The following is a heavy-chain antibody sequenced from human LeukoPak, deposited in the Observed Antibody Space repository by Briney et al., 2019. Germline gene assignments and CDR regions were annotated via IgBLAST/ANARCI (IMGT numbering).Heavy chain of an antibody. CDR2: IYYSGST. D-gene: IGHD3-10*01. J-gene: IGHJ5*02. CDR3: ARDKAMVRGVMPKSDNWFDP. CDR1: GGSFSGYY. V-gene: IGHV4-59*01. Sequence: PSETLSLTCAVYGGSFSGYYWSWIRQPPGKGLEWIGNIYYSGSTNYNPSLKSRVTISVDTSKNQFSLKLSSVTAADTAVYYCARDKAMVRGVMPKSDNWFDPWGQGTLVTVSS.